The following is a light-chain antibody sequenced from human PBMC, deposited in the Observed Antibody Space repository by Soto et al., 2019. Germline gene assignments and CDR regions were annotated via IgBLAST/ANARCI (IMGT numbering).Light chain of an antibody. V-gene: IGLV2-14*03. Sequence: QSVLTQFASVSGSPGQSITISCTGTSSDIGGYDYVSWYQVHPGKAPKLLVYDVTNRPSGVSDRFSGSKSGSTASLTISGLQAEDEADYYCSSYTSSYSVIFGGGTQLTVL. CDR2: DVT. CDR1: SSDIGGYDY. CDR3: SSYTSSYSVI. J-gene: IGLJ2*01.